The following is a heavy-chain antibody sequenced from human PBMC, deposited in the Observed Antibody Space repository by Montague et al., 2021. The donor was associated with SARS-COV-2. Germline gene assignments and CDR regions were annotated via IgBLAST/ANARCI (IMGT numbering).Heavy chain of an antibody. D-gene: IGHD2-21*02. CDR1: GGSISSGGYY. CDR2: IYYSGST. J-gene: IGHJ2*01. Sequence: TLSLTCTVSGGSISSGGYYWSWIRQHPGKGLEWIGYIYYSGSTYYNPSLKSRVTISVDTSKNQFSLKLSSGTAADTAVYYCARVHIVVVTAMRYFDLWGRGTLVTVSS. V-gene: IGHV4-31*03. CDR3: ARVHIVVVTAMRYFDL.